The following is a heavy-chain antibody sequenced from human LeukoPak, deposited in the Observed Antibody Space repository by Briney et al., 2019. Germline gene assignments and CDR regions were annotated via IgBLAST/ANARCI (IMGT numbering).Heavy chain of an antibody. CDR1: GFTFSSYS. CDR2: ISSSSSTI. D-gene: IGHD5-18*01. CDR3: ARADRYGPFDY. Sequence: GGSLRLSCAASGFTFSSYSMNWVRQAPGKGLEWVSYISSSSSTIYYADSVKGRFTISRDNAKNSLYLQMNSLRAEDTAVYYCARADRYGPFDYWGQGTLVTVSS. J-gene: IGHJ4*02. V-gene: IGHV3-48*01.